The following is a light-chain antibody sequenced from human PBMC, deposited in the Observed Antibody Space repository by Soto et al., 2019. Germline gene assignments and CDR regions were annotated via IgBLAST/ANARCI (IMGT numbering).Light chain of an antibody. Sequence: EIVLTQSPATLSLSPGERATLSCRASQSVSNYLAWYQHRPGQAPRLLIYDATNWATGIPARFSGSGSGTDFTLTISSLEPEGVAVYYCQQRSNWLTFGQGTRLEIK. V-gene: IGKV3-11*01. J-gene: IGKJ5*01. CDR3: QQRSNWLT. CDR1: QSVSNY. CDR2: DAT.